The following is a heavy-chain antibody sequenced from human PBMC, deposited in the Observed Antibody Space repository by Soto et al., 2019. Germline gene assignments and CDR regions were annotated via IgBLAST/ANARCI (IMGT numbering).Heavy chain of an antibody. Sequence: SETLSLTCTVSGGSISSGGYYWSWIRQHPGKGLEWIGYIYYSGSTYYNPSLKSRVTISVDTSKNQFSLKLSSVTAADTAVYYCVRTYGIAAAGAEPRQVWGQGTLVTVS. CDR2: IYYSGST. J-gene: IGHJ4*02. CDR1: GGSISSGGYY. V-gene: IGHV4-31*03. D-gene: IGHD6-13*01. CDR3: VRTYGIAAAGAEPRQV.